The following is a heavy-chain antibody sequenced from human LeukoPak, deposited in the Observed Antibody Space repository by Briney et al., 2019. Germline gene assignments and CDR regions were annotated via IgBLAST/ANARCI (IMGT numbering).Heavy chain of an antibody. CDR1: GYSFTNSW. J-gene: IGHJ3*02. V-gene: IGHV5-51*01. Sequence: GESLKISCKGSGYSFTNSWIGWVRQMPGKGLECMGIIYPGDSDSRYSPSFQGQVTMSADKSISTAYLQWSSLKASDTAMYYCARHGYSHAFDIWGQGTMVTVSS. CDR2: IYPGDSDS. D-gene: IGHD6-13*01. CDR3: ARHGYSHAFDI.